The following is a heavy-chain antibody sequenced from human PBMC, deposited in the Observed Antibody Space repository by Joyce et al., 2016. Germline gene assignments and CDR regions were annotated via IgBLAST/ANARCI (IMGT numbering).Heavy chain of an antibody. Sequence: QVQLVQSGPEVKKPGASVKFGCKASGYTFIPYGINWVRQAPGQGLEWMGWISVYNGKTDYAQNLQGRVTMTTETSTSTAYMELRSLTSDDTAVYYCARSDIVTTPFDYWGQGTLVTVSS. D-gene: IGHD5-12*01. CDR1: GYTFIPYG. V-gene: IGHV1-18*04. CDR2: ISVYNGKT. J-gene: IGHJ4*02. CDR3: ARSDIVTTPFDY.